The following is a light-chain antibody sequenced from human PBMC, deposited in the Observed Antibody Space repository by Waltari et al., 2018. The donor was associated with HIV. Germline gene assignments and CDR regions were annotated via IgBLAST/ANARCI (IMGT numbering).Light chain of an antibody. Sequence: QTVVTQEPSLTVSPGGTITLTCSSATGPVANGHSVNWFQQKPGQPPRPLIYSSTRRHPLTPERFSGSLVGDRAALTLSNVWPEDQADYYCMLFFRTSYLFGGGTKVTVL. J-gene: IGLJ2*01. V-gene: IGLV7-43*01. CDR1: TGPVANGHS. CDR3: MLFFRTSYL. CDR2: SST.